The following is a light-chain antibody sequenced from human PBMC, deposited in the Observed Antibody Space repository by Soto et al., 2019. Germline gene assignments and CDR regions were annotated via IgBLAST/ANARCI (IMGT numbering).Light chain of an antibody. J-gene: IGLJ1*01. CDR3: CSYAGSPRYV. CDR2: DVS. CDR1: SSDVGGYNY. V-gene: IGLV2-11*01. Sequence: QSALTQPRSVSGSPGQSVTISCTGTSSDVGGYNYVSWYQQHPGKAPKVMIYDVSERPSGVPDRFSGSKSGNTASLTISGLQAEEGADYYCCSYAGSPRYVFGTGTKATVL.